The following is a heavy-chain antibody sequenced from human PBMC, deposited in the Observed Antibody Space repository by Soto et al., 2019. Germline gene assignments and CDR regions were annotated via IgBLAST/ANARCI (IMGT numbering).Heavy chain of an antibody. V-gene: IGHV3-21*01. CDR3: ERGYYYDSSGGIDP. CDR2: RSSSVTYI. J-gene: IGHJ5*02. CDR1: GFTFSSHS. D-gene: IGHD3-22*01. Sequence: EGQLVESGGGLVKPVGSLRLSCAASGFTFSSHSMNWVRQAPGRGREWGSSRSSSVTYIDYADSVKGRFTISRSNAKTSLSLQMKSLSADDKAVSYCERGYYYDSSGGIDPWGHVTLVTVSS.